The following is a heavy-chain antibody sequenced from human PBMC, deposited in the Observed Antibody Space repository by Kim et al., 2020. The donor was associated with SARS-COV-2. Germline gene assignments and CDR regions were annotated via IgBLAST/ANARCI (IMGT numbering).Heavy chain of an antibody. J-gene: IGHJ4*02. D-gene: IGHD2-15*01. V-gene: IGHV1-3*01. CDR1: GYTFSNYA. CDR2: IIGGNGNT. CDR3: ARGGGPGLGF. Sequence: ASVKVSCKASGYTFSNYAIHWVRQAPGQRLECMGWIIGGNGNTYYSPKFQGRVTFTRDTSATTPYMELSSLRSEDTAIYYCARGGGPGLGFWGQGTLVTVSS.